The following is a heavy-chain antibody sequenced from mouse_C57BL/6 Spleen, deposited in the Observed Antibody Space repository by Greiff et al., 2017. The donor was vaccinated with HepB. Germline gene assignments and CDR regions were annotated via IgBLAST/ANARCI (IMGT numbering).Heavy chain of an antibody. V-gene: IGHV2-5*01. CDR3: AKSATVVATSWYFDV. CDR2: IWRGGST. CDR1: GFSLTSYG. J-gene: IGHJ1*03. D-gene: IGHD1-1*01. Sequence: VKVVESGPGLVQPSQSLSITCTVSGFSLTSYGVHWVRQSPGKGLEWLGVIWRGGSTDYNAAFMSRLSITKDNSKSQVFFKMNSLQADDTAIYYCAKSATVVATSWYFDVWGTGTTVTVSS.